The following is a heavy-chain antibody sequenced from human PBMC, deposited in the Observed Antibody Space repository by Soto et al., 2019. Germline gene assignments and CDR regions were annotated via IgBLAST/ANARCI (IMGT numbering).Heavy chain of an antibody. V-gene: IGHV1-18*01. CDR3: ASIAGEQQLVQDAFDI. D-gene: IGHD6-13*01. CDR1: GYTFTSYG. Sequence: ASVKVSCKASGYTFTSYGISWVRQAPGQGLEWMGWISAYNGNTNYAQKLQGRVTMTTDTSTSTAYMELRSLRSDDTAVYYCASIAGEQQLVQDAFDIWGQGTMVTV. CDR2: ISAYNGNT. J-gene: IGHJ3*02.